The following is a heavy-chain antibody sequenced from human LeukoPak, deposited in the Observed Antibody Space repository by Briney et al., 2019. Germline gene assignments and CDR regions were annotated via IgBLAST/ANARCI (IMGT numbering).Heavy chain of an antibody. CDR3: AKDRNYNSPWYFDL. V-gene: IGHV3-23*01. J-gene: IGHJ2*01. Sequence: GGSLRLSCAASGFTFSSYAMTWVRQTPGKGLEWVSGISGSGGSTYYADSVRGRFIISRDNSQNTLCLQMNSLRAEDTGVYYCAKDRNYNSPWYFDLWGRGTLVTVSS. D-gene: IGHD1-1*01. CDR1: GFTFSSYA. CDR2: ISGSGGST.